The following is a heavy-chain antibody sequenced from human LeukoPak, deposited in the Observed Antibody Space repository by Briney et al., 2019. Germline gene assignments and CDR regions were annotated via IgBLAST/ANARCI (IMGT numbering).Heavy chain of an antibody. J-gene: IGHJ6*03. D-gene: IGHD4-17*01. CDR1: GGSISSYY. Sequence: SETLSLTCTVSGGSISSYYWSWIRQPPGKGLEWIGYIYYSGSTNYNPSLKSRVTISVDTSKNQFSLKLSSVTAADTAVYYCAGIYDYGDYGFYYYYYYMDVWGKGTTVTVSS. CDR3: AGIYDYGDYGFYYYYYYMDV. V-gene: IGHV4-59*12. CDR2: IYYSGST.